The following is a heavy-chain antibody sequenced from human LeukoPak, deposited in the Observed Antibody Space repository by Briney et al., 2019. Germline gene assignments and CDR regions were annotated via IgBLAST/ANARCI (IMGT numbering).Heavy chain of an antibody. CDR2: ILYSGST. J-gene: IGHJ5*02. CDR1: GGSISRYY. V-gene: IGHV4-59*01. D-gene: IGHD2-15*01. CDR3: ARDIPRYCSSSSCSVEGGGHNWFDP. Sequence: PSETLSLTCTVSGGSISRYYWSWIRQPPGKGLEWIGYILYSGSTNYNPSLKSRVTISVDTSKNQFSLKLGSVTAADTAVYYCARDIPRYCSSSSCSVEGGGHNWFDPWGQGTLVTVSS.